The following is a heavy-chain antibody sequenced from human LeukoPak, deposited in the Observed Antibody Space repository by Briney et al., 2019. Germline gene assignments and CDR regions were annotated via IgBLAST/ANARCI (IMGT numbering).Heavy chain of an antibody. CDR3: AREHCSSTSCYAFGPFGYYYYGMDV. J-gene: IGHJ6*02. CDR2: ISAYNGNT. Sequence: ASVKVSCKASGYTFTSYGISWVRQATGQGLEWMGWISAYNGNTNYAQKLQGRVTMTTDTSTSTAYMELRSLRSDDTAVYYCAREHCSSTSCYAFGPFGYYYYGMDVWGQGTTVTVSS. V-gene: IGHV1-18*01. CDR1: GYTFTSYG. D-gene: IGHD2-2*01.